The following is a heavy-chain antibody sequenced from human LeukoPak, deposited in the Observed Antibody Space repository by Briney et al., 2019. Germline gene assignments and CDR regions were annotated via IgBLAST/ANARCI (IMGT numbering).Heavy chain of an antibody. CDR1: GFTFSSYA. D-gene: IGHD6-19*01. J-gene: IGHJ6*02. V-gene: IGHV3-23*01. CDR3: AKGSSGWYYYYGMDV. Sequence: GGSLRLSCAASGFTFSSYAMSWVRQAPGKGLEWVSAISGSGGSTYYADPVKGRFTISRDNSKNTLYLQMNSLRAEDTAVYYCAKGSSGWYYYYGMDVWGQGTTVTVSS. CDR2: ISGSGGST.